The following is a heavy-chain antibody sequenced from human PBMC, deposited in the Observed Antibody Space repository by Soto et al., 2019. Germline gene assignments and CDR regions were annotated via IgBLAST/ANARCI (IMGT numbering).Heavy chain of an antibody. D-gene: IGHD3-3*01. V-gene: IGHV4-34*01. Sequence: SETLALTCAVYGGSFSGYYWSWIRQPPGKGLEWIGEINHSGSTNYNPSLKSRVTISVDTSKNQFSLKLSSVTAADTAVYYCARTGNYDFWSGYYSYFVYWGQGTLVTV. CDR3: ARTGNYDFWSGYYSYFVY. J-gene: IGHJ4*02. CDR1: GGSFSGYY. CDR2: INHSGST.